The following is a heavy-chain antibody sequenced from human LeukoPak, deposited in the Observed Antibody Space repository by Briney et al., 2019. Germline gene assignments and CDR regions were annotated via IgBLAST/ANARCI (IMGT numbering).Heavy chain of an antibody. J-gene: IGHJ3*02. Sequence: GGSLRLSCAASGFTVSSNYMSWVRQAPGKGLEWVSVIYSGGSTYYADSVKGRFTISRDNSKNTLYLQMNSLRAEDTAVYYCAREVTLPIRLGAFDIWGQGTMVTVSS. CDR1: GFTVSSNY. CDR2: IYSGGST. D-gene: IGHD3-3*01. CDR3: AREVTLPIRLGAFDI. V-gene: IGHV3-53*01.